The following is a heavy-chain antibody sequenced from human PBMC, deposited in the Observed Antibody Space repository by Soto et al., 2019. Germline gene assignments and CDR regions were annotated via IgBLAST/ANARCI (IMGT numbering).Heavy chain of an antibody. D-gene: IGHD4-17*01. Sequence: EVQLVESGGGLVQPGGSLRLSCAASGFTVSSNYMSWVRQAPGKGLEWVSVIYSDGSTYYADSVKGRFTISRDNSKNTLYLQMNSLRAEDTAVYYCASGYDYGDFDAFDIWGQGTMVTVSS. J-gene: IGHJ3*02. V-gene: IGHV3-66*01. CDR3: ASGYDYGDFDAFDI. CDR1: GFTVSSNY. CDR2: IYSDGST.